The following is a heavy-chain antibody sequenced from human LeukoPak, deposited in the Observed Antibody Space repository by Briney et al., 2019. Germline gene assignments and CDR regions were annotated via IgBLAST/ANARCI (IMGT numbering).Heavy chain of an antibody. CDR1: GVSISSGDYY. CDR3: ARSYYYDSSGVDY. CDR2: IYYSGST. Sequence: SETLSLTCTVSGVSISSGDYYWSWIRQPPGKGLEWIGYIYYSGSTYYNPSLKSRVIISVDTSKNQFSLKLSSVTAADTAVYYCARSYYYDSSGVDYWGQGTLVTVSS. D-gene: IGHD3-22*01. V-gene: IGHV4-30-4*01. J-gene: IGHJ4*02.